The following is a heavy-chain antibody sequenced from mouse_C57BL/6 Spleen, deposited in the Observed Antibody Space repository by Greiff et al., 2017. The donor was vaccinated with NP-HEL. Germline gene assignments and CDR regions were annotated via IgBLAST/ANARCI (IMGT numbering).Heavy chain of an antibody. CDR1: GYAFSSYW. Sequence: QVQLQQSGAELVKPGASVKISCKASGYAFSSYWMNWVKQRPGKGLEWIGQIYPGDGDTNYNGKFKGKATLTADKSSSTAYMQLSSLTSVDSAVYFCARLDSSGPYYAMDYWGQGTSVTVSS. J-gene: IGHJ4*01. CDR3: ARLDSSGPYYAMDY. CDR2: IYPGDGDT. V-gene: IGHV1-80*01. D-gene: IGHD3-2*02.